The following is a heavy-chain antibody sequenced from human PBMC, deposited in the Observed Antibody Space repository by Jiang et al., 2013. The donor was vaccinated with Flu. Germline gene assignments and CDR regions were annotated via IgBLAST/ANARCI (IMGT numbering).Heavy chain of an antibody. CDR2: INGRNGKT. Sequence: GAEVKKPGTSVKVSCKTSGYTFTDSGLSWVRQAPGQGLEWMGWINGRNGKTKYARKVQDRVIMTTDTSTSTAYMELRSLRFDDTAVYYCARAYDSTGYYGIDYWGQGTLVTVSS. J-gene: IGHJ4*02. CDR1: GYTFTDSG. CDR3: ARAYDSTGYYGIDY. V-gene: IGHV1-18*01. D-gene: IGHD3-22*01.